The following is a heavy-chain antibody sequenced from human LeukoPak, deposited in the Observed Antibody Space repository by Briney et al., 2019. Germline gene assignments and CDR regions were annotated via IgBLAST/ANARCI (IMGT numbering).Heavy chain of an antibody. CDR3: TRMGSGRSVDY. J-gene: IGHJ4*02. CDR2: IRSKANSYAT. CDR1: GFTFSGSA. Sequence: GGSLRLSCAASGFTFSGSAIHWGRQASGKGLEWVGRIRSKANSYATEYAASVKGRLTISRDDPEKTAYLQMNSLKIEDTAVYYCTRMGSGRSVDYWGQGTLVTVSS. D-gene: IGHD1-26*01. V-gene: IGHV3-73*01.